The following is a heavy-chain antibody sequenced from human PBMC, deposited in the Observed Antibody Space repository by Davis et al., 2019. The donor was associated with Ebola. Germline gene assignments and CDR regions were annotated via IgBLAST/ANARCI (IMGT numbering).Heavy chain of an antibody. CDR2: ISYDGSNK. V-gene: IGHV3-30*03. Sequence: GESLKISCAASGFTFSSYWMHWVRQAPGKGLEWVAVISYDGSNKYYADSVKGRFTISRDNSKNTLYLQMNSLRAEDTAVYYCASEVGATSYWGQGTLVTVSS. D-gene: IGHD1-26*01. J-gene: IGHJ4*02. CDR3: ASEVGATSY. CDR1: GFTFSSYW.